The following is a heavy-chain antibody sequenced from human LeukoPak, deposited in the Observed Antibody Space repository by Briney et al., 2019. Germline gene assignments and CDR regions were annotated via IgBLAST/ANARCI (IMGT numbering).Heavy chain of an antibody. CDR1: GFTFSSYG. V-gene: IGHV3-30*18. CDR2: ISYDGSNK. J-gene: IGHJ3*02. CDR3: AKSNGYGLVDI. Sequence: GGSLRLSCAASGFTFSSYGMHWVRQAPGKGLEWVAVISYDGSNKYYADSVKGRFTISRDNSKNTLYLQMNSLRAEDTAVYYCAKSNGYGLVDIWGQGTMVTVSS. D-gene: IGHD3-10*01.